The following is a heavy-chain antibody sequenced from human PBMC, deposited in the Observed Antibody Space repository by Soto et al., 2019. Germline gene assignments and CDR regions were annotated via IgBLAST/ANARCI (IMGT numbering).Heavy chain of an antibody. Sequence: GGSLRLSCAASGFTFDDYAMHWVRQAPGKGLEWVSGISWNSGSIGYADSVKGRFTISRDNAKNSLYLQMNSLRAEDTALYYCAKGYPTRRYYYYMDVWGKGTTVTVSS. CDR1: GFTFDDYA. CDR2: ISWNSGSI. V-gene: IGHV3-9*01. D-gene: IGHD1-1*01. CDR3: AKGYPTRRYYYYMDV. J-gene: IGHJ6*03.